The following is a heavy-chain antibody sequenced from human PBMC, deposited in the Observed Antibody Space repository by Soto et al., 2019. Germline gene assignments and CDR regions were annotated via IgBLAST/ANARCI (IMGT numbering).Heavy chain of an antibody. V-gene: IGHV1-46*01. Sequence: ASVKVSCKASGYTFTSHYMHWVRQAPGQGLEWMGIINPSGGSTSYAQKFQGRVTMTRDTSTSTVYMELSSLRSEDTAVYYCARSLGIVATLDYWGQGTLVTVSS. J-gene: IGHJ4*02. D-gene: IGHD5-12*01. CDR2: INPSGGST. CDR1: GYTFTSHY. CDR3: ARSLGIVATLDY.